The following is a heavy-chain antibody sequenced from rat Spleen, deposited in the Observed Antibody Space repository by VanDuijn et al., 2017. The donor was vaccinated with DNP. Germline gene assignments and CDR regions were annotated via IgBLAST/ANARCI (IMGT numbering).Heavy chain of an antibody. D-gene: IGHD3-8*01. CDR2: ITNTGDGS. Sequence: EVQLVESGGGLVQPGRSLKLSCVASGFTFSKYWMTWIRQAPGKGLEWVASITNTGDGSYYSDSVKGRFSISRDNTKSTLYLQLNSLRSEDTATYYCTSNPHIRTAAPFDYWGPGVMVTVSS. CDR1: GFTFSKYW. J-gene: IGHJ2*01. CDR3: TSNPHIRTAAPFDY. V-gene: IGHV5-31*01.